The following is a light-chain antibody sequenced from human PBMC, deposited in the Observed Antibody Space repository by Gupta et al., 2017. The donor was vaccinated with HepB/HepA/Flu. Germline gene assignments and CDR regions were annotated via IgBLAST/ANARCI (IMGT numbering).Light chain of an antibody. J-gene: IGKJ5*01. CDR2: AAS. CDR3: QQGYSTPSIT. V-gene: IGKV1-39*01. Sequence: IQMTQSPSSLSASVGDRVTITCRASQSISSYLNWYQQKPGKAPKLLIYAASSLQSGVPSRFSGSGSGTDFTLTISSLQPEDFATYYCQQGYSTPSITFGQGTRLEIK. CDR1: QSISSY.